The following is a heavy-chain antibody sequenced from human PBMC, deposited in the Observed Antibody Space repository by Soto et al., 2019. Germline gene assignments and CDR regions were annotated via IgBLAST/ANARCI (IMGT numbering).Heavy chain of an antibody. J-gene: IGHJ5*02. V-gene: IGHV1-69*08. CDR2: IIPILGIA. Sequence: QVQLVQSGAEVKKPGSSVKVSCKASGGTFSSYTISWVRQAPGQGLEWMGRIIPILGIANYAQKFQGRVTITAEKSTNTAYMELSSLRSEDTAVYYCARDCSSTTCYADPWGQGTLVTVSS. CDR3: ARDCSSTTCYADP. D-gene: IGHD2-2*01. CDR1: GGTFSSYT.